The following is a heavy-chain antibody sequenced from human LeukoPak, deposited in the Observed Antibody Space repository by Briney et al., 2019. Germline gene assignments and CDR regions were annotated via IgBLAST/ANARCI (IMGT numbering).Heavy chain of an antibody. CDR3: ARDPSGSAYYFDY. CDR1: GFTFSSYA. J-gene: IGHJ4*02. Sequence: GGSLRLSCAASGFTFSSYAMHWVRQAPGKGLEWVAVISYDGSNKYYADSVRGRFTISRDNSKNTLYLQMNSLRAEDTAVYYCARDPSGSAYYFDYWGQGTLVTVSS. D-gene: IGHD3-10*01. V-gene: IGHV3-30-3*01. CDR2: ISYDGSNK.